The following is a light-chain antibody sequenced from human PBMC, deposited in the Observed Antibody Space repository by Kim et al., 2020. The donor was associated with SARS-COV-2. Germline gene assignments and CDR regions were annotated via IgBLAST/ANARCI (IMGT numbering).Light chain of an antibody. Sequence: AWGQTVRRTCQGDRRRNYYASWYRQRQGQAPVLVIYGKYNRHSGIPDRFSGSGSGNTASLTITGAQAEDEADDDCNSRDSSGDHVVFGGGTQLTVL. CDR3: NSRDSSGDHVV. CDR2: GKY. V-gene: IGLV3-19*01. J-gene: IGLJ3*02. CDR1: RRRNYY.